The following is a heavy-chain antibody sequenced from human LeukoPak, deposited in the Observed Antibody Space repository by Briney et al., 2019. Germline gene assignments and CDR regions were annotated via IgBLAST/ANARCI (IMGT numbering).Heavy chain of an antibody. J-gene: IGHJ4*02. D-gene: IGHD5-18*01. Sequence: GGSLRLSCAASGFTVSSYSMNWVRQAPGKGLEWVSSISSSSSYIYYADSVKGRFTISRDNAKNSLYLQMNSLRAEDTAVYYCARARGYSYGFDYWGQGTLVTVSS. CDR1: GFTVSSYS. V-gene: IGHV3-21*01. CDR3: ARARGYSYGFDY. CDR2: ISSSSSYI.